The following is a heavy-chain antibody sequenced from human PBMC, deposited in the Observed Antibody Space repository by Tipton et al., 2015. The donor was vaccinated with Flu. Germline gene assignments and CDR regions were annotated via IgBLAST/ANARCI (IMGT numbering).Heavy chain of an antibody. CDR1: GFTFSDNP. CDR3: ARDNSAGAMDV. V-gene: IGHV3-11*01. D-gene: IGHD2-21*01. CDR2: ISGSGITK. Sequence: QLVQSGGGLVKPGGSLRLSCAASGFTFSDNPLTWVRQAPGKGLECISYISGSGITKYYAASVQGRFTISRDNAGAFMYLQMSSLRADDTAVYYCARDNSAGAMDVWGQGTTVTVSS. J-gene: IGHJ6*02.